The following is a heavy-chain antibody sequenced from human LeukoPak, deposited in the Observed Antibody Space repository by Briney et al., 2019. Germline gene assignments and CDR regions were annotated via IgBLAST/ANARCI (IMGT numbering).Heavy chain of an antibody. CDR2: ISYDGSNK. J-gene: IGHJ4*02. CDR3: AKGRISGWNVFDY. V-gene: IGHV3-30*18. D-gene: IGHD6-19*01. Sequence: GGSLRLSCAASGFTFSSYGMHWVRQAPGKGLEWVAVISYDGSNKYYADSVKGRFTISRDNSKNTLYLQMNSLRAEDTAVYYCAKGRISGWNVFDYWGQGTLVTVSS. CDR1: GFTFSSYG.